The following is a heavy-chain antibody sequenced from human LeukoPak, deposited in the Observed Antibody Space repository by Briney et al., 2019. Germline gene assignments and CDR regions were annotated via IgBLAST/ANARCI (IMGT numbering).Heavy chain of an antibody. D-gene: IGHD2-21*02. CDR3: ARQTRDSPFDY. CDR2: MNPNSGNT. CDR1: GYTFSSYD. V-gene: IGHV1-8*01. Sequence: GASVKVSCKASGYTFSSYDINWVRKATGQGLEWMGWMNPNSGNTGYAQKFQGRVTMTRSTSISTAYMELSSLRSEDTAVYYCARQTRDSPFDYWGQGTLVTVSS. J-gene: IGHJ4*02.